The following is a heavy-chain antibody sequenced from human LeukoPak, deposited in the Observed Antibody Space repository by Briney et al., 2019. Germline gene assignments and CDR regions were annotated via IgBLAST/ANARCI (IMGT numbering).Heavy chain of an antibody. CDR3: ARVMGYGSGSSTSWYFDL. V-gene: IGHV4-38-2*02. CDR1: GYSISSGYY. Sequence: PSETLSLTCTVSGYSISSGYYWGWIRQPPGKGLEWIGSIYHSGSTYYNPSLKSRVTISVDRSKNQFSLKLSSVTAADTAVYYCARVMGYGSGSSTSWYFDLWGRGTLVTVSS. D-gene: IGHD3-10*01. CDR2: IYHSGST. J-gene: IGHJ2*01.